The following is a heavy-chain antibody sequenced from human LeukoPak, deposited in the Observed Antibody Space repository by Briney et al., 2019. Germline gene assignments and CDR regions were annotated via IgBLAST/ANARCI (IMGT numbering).Heavy chain of an antibody. D-gene: IGHD2-2*03. V-gene: IGHV3-9*01. CDR2: ISWNSGSR. Sequence: GRSLRLSCVASEFTFVNYAIHWVRQAPGKGLEWVSGISWNSGSRGYADFVKGRFTISRDNAKNSLYLQMNSLRAEDTALFYCVKDIGYCSSISCPNAFDVGGQGKMITVSS. CDR1: EFTFVNYA. CDR3: VKDIGYCSSISCPNAFDV. J-gene: IGHJ3*01.